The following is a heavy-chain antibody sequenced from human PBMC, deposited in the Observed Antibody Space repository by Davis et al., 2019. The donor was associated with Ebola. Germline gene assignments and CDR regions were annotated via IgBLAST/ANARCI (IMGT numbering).Heavy chain of an antibody. J-gene: IGHJ6*02. D-gene: IGHD2/OR15-2a*01. CDR2: ISSGGGAP. CDR1: GFTFSTYA. V-gene: IGHV3-23*01. CDR3: AKEIFGASYYYYGMDV. Sequence: GGSLRLSCAASGFTFSTYAMGWVRQAPGKGLEWVSDISSGGGAPYYADSVKGRFTISRDNSKNTLYLQMNSLRAEDTAVYYCAKEIFGASYYYYGMDVWGQGTTVTVSS.